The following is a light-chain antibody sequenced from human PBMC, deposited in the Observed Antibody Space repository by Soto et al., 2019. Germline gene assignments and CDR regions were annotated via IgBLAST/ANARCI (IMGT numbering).Light chain of an antibody. V-gene: IGKV3-15*01. Sequence: EIVMTQSPATLSVSPGERATLSCRASQSISNDLAWYQQKPGQAPRLVIYGASTRATGVPARFSGSGSGADFTLTISSLQSEEFAVYYCQQYNNWPPLTFGGGTKVEIK. J-gene: IGKJ4*01. CDR2: GAS. CDR3: QQYNNWPPLT. CDR1: QSISND.